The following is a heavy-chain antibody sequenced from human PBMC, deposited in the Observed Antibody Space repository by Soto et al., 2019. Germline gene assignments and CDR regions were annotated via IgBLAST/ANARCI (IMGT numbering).Heavy chain of an antibody. CDR1: GGSVSSGSYY. D-gene: IGHD6-6*01. CDR2: IYYSGST. Sequence: QVQLQESGPGLVKPSETLSLTCTVSGGSVSSGSYYWSWIRQPPGKGLEWIGYIYYSGSTNYNPSLKSRVTISVDTSKNQFSLKLSSVTAADTAVYYCARDIPPWAARRNYYGMDVWGQGTTVTVSS. V-gene: IGHV4-61*01. CDR3: ARDIPPWAARRNYYGMDV. J-gene: IGHJ6*02.